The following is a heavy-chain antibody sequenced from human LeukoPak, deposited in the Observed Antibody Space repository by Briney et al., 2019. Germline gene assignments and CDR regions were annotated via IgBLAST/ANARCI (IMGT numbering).Heavy chain of an antibody. CDR2: IIPNNGDT. CDR1: GYIFTGYN. Sequence: ASVKVSCKASGYIFTGYNMHWVRQAPGQGLEWMGWIIPNNGDTNYAQKFQGRVTMTRDTSISTAYMELSRLRSDDTAVYYCARDRTSGDSPSYSVNWFDPWGQGTLVTVSS. J-gene: IGHJ5*02. D-gene: IGHD3-10*01. V-gene: IGHV1-2*02. CDR3: ARDRTSGDSPSYSVNWFDP.